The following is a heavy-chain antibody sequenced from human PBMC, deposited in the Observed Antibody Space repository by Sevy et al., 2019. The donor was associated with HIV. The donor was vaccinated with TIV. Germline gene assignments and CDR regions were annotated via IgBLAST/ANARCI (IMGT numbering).Heavy chain of an antibody. V-gene: IGHV4-30-4*01. D-gene: IGHD5-12*01. CDR3: ANKRGYSDGPFDY. CDR1: GGSISSSDSY. Sequence: SETLSLTCTVSGGSISSSDSYWSWIRQPPGKGLEWIGYIHFSGGTYYNPFLKSRVAMSVDTSERQFSLRLSFMTAADTAVYYCANKRGYSDGPFDYWGQGALVTVSS. J-gene: IGHJ4*02. CDR2: IHFSGGT.